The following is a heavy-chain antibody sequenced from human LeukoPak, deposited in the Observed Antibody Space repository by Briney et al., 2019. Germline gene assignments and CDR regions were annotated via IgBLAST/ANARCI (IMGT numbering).Heavy chain of an antibody. J-gene: IGHJ5*02. CDR1: GGSISSSSYY. CDR2: IYYSGST. CDR3: ARDQDYYDSSGYHNWFDP. D-gene: IGHD3-22*01. V-gene: IGHV4-39*07. Sequence: SETLSLTCTVSGGSISSSSYYWGWIRQPPGKGLEWIGSIYYSGSTYYNPSLKSRVTISVDTSKNQFSLKLSSVTAADTAVYYCARDQDYYDSSGYHNWFDPWGQGTLVTVSS.